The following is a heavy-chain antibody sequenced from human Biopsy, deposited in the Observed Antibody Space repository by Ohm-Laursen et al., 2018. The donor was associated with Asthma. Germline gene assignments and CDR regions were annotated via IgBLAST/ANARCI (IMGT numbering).Heavy chain of an antibody. CDR2: VYWTGST. V-gene: IGHV4-59*01. CDR1: GGSISSFY. J-gene: IGHJ4*02. CDR3: VRAVRNEQWLAPFDY. D-gene: IGHD6-19*01. Sequence: GTLSLTCRVYGGSISSFYWSWIRQSPEKGLEWMGYVYWTGSTNYNPPLKSRITMSVDTSKNRMFLELTSVTAADTAIYYCVRAVRNEQWLAPFDYWGQGKPVTVSS.